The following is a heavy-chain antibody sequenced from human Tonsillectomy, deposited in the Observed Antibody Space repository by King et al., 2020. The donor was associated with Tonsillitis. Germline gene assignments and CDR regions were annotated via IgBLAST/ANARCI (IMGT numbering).Heavy chain of an antibody. V-gene: IGHV3-7*01. J-gene: IGHJ3*01. CDR3: ATTGYCSGITCGTQGGLLDAFDV. CDR2: IKEDGSEE. D-gene: IGHD2-15*01. Sequence: VQLVQSGGGLVQPGGSLRLSCAASGFTFSRYWMNWVRQAPGKGLEWVANIKEDGSEEYYVDSVKGRFTISRDSAKNSLYLQMNSLRAEDTAVYYCATTGYCSGITCGTQGGLLDAFDVWGQGTMVTVSS. CDR1: GFTFSRYW.